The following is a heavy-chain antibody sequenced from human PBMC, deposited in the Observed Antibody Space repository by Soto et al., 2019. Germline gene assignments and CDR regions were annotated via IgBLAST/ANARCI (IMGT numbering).Heavy chain of an antibody. CDR3: ARDLAYYDFWSDSYYYYMAV. V-gene: IGHV3-64*01. D-gene: IGHD3-3*01. J-gene: IGHJ6*03. Sequence: EVQLVESGGGLVQPGGSLRLSCAASGFTFSSYAMHWVRQAPGKGLEYVSAISSNGGSTYYANSVKGRFTITRDNSQNTLYLQMGSQRAEDMSVYYCARDLAYYDFWSDSYYYYMAVWGKGTTVTVSS. CDR2: ISSNGGST. CDR1: GFTFSSYA.